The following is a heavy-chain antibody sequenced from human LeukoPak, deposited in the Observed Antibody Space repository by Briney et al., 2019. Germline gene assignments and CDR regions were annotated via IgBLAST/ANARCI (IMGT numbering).Heavy chain of an antibody. V-gene: IGHV1-8*03. D-gene: IGHD3-3*01. CDR2: INPYSGDT. CDR1: GYSFTGYY. Sequence: ASVKVSCKASGYSFTGYYIHWVRQAPGQGLAWMGWINPYSGDTTYAQKFQGRVTITRNTSISTAYMELSSLRSEDTAVYYCARVSEYYDFWSGYYRRPEYYYYMDVWGKGTTVTVSS. CDR3: ARVSEYYDFWSGYYRRPEYYYYMDV. J-gene: IGHJ6*03.